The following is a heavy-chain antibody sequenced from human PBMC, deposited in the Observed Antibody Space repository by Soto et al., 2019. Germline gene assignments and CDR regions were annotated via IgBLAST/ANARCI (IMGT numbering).Heavy chain of an antibody. CDR2: ISYDGNNK. CDR3: ASPLYCNGGNCYAGFDY. Sequence: GGALRLSCAASGFTFITYCMHSGRQAPGKGLEWVAFISYDGNNKDYADSVKGRFDISRDNSKKTLYLHMNSLRLEDTAVYYCASPLYCNGGNCYAGFDYWGRGALVTV. D-gene: IGHD2-15*01. J-gene: IGHJ4*02. CDR1: GFTFITYC. V-gene: IGHV3-30*09.